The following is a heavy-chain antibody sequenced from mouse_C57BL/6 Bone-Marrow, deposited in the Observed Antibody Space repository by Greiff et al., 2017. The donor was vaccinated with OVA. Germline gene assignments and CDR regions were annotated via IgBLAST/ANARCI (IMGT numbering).Heavy chain of an antibody. CDR2: ISSGGSYT. V-gene: IGHV5-6*01. CDR3: ARHDAY. J-gene: IGHJ3*01. Sequence: EVNVVESGGDLVKPGGSLKLSCAASGFTFSSYGMSWVRQTPDKRLEWVATISSGGSYTYYPDSVKGRFTISRDNAKNTLYLQMSSLKSEDTAMYYCARHDAYWGQGTLVTVSA. CDR1: GFTFSSYG.